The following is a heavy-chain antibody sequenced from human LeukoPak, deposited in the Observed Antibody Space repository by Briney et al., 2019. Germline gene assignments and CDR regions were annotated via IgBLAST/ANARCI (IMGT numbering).Heavy chain of an antibody. J-gene: IGHJ6*03. CDR2: IYYSGST. CDR1: GGSISSYY. CDR3: ARVRVVVPAAISYYYYYMDV. V-gene: IGHV4-59*01. Sequence: SETLSLTCTVSGGSISSYYWSWIRQPPGKGLEWIGYIYYSGSTNYNPSLKSRVTISVDTSKNQFSLKLSPVTAADTAVYYCARVRVVVPAAISYYYYYMDVWGKGTTVTISS. D-gene: IGHD2-2*02.